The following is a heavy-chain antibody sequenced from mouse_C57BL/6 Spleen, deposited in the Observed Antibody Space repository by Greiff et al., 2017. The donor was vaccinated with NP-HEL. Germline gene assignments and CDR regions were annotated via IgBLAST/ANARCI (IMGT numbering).Heavy chain of an antibody. V-gene: IGHV5-15*01. J-gene: IGHJ2*01. CDR3: ARHGDYYFDY. CDR2: ISNVAYSI. CDR1: GFTFSDYG. D-gene: IGHD2-13*01. Sequence: EVKLVEPGGGLVQPGGSLKLSCAASGFTFSDYGMAWVRQAPRQGPEWVAFISNVAYSIYYADTVTGRFTLSRENATNTLYLEMSSLGSEDAAMYYCARHGDYYFDYWGQGTTLSVSS.